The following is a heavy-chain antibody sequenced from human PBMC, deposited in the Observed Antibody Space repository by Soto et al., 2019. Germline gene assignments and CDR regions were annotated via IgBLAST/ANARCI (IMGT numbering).Heavy chain of an antibody. CDR1: GCSISSYY. Sequence: XETLSLTCTVAGCSISSYYWSWIRQPAGKGLEWIGRIYTSGSTNYNPSLKSRVTMSVDTSKNQFSLKLSSVTAADTAVYYCARFAVARGNYYYGMDVWGHGTTVTVSS. J-gene: IGHJ6*02. V-gene: IGHV4-4*07. CDR3: ARFAVARGNYYYGMDV. CDR2: IYTSGST. D-gene: IGHD6-19*01.